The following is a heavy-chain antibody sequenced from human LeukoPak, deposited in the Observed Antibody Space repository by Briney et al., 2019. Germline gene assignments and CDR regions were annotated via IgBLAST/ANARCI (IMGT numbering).Heavy chain of an antibody. J-gene: IGHJ6*02. CDR2: IIPIFGTA. Sequence: SVKLSCKASGGTFSSYAFSWVRQAPGQGLEWMGGIIPIFGTANYAQKFQGRVTITSDESTSTAYMELSSLRSEDTAVYYCARALYGDYLNYYSGMDVWGQGTTVTVSS. V-gene: IGHV1-69*13. CDR3: ARALYGDYLNYYSGMDV. CDR1: GGTFSSYA. D-gene: IGHD4-17*01.